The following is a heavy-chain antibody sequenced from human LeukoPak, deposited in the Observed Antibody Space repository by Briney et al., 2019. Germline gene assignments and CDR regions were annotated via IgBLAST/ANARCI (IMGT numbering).Heavy chain of an antibody. J-gene: IGHJ6*03. V-gene: IGHV4-59*11. CDR3: ARLFGYYYYMDV. D-gene: IGHD3-16*01. CDR2: IYYSGST. CDR1: GGSISSHY. Sequence: PSETLSLTCTVSGGSISSHYWSWIRQPPGKGLEWIGYIYYSGSTNYNPSLKSRVTISVDTSKNQFSLKLSSVTAADTAVYYCARLFGYYYYMDVWGKGTTVTVS.